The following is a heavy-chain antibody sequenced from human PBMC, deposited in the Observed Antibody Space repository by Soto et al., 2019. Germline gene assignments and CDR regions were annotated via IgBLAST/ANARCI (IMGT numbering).Heavy chain of an antibody. V-gene: IGHV3-30-3*01. CDR2: ISYDGSNK. CDR1: GFTFSSYA. Sequence: QVQLVESGGGVVQPGRSLRLSCAASGFTFSSYAMHWVRQAPGKGLEWVAVISYDGSNKYYADSVKGRFTISRDNSKNTLYLQMNSLRAEDTAVYYCAREQLLWFGELFPGMDVWGQGTTVTVSS. D-gene: IGHD3-10*01. CDR3: AREQLLWFGELFPGMDV. J-gene: IGHJ6*02.